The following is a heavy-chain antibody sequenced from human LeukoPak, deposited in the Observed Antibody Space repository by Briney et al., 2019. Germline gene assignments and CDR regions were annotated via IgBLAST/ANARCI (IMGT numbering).Heavy chain of an antibody. CDR2: ISGSGTST. D-gene: IGHD2-2*02. V-gene: IGHV3-23*01. CDR1: GFTFDDYA. CDR3: AGYCSSTNCYRGRWFDP. Sequence: GGSLRLSCAASGFTFDDYAMHWVRQAPGKGLEWVSAISGSGTSTYYADSVKGRSTISRDNSKNTLYLQMNSLGAEDTAVYYCAGYCSSTNCYRGRWFDPWGQGTLVTVSS. J-gene: IGHJ5*02.